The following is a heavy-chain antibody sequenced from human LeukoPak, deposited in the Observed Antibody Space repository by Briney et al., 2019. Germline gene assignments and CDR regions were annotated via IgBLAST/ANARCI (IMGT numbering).Heavy chain of an antibody. CDR3: ARGVAVAGFGY. D-gene: IGHD6-19*01. Sequence: SSETLSLTCAVYGGSSSGYYWSWIRQPPGKGLEWIGEINHSGSTNYNPSLKSRVTISVDTSKNQFSLKLSSVTAADTAVYYCARGVAVAGFGYWGQGTLVTVSS. CDR1: GGSSSGYY. J-gene: IGHJ4*02. CDR2: INHSGST. V-gene: IGHV4-34*01.